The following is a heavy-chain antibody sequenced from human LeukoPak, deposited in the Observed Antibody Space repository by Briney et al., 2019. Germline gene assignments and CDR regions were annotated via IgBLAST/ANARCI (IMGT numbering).Heavy chain of an antibody. CDR3: ARVSTVTNYHYYYGMDV. Sequence: GGSLRLSCAASGFTFSTYAMHWVRQAPGKGLEWVAVISYDGSNKYYADSVKGRFTISRDNSKNTLYLQMNSLRAEDTAVYYCARVSTVTNYHYYYGMDVWGQGTTVTVSS. CDR2: ISYDGSNK. D-gene: IGHD4-11*01. V-gene: IGHV3-30-3*01. CDR1: GFTFSTYA. J-gene: IGHJ6*02.